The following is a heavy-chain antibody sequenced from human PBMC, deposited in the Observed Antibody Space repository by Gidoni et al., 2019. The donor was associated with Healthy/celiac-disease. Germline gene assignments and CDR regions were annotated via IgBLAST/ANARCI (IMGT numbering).Heavy chain of an antibody. D-gene: IGHD3-9*01. CDR3: ACVLRYFDWLIDY. J-gene: IGHJ4*02. CDR1: GFTFSSYA. Sequence: EVQRLESGGGLVQPGGSLRLSCAAHGFTFSSYAMSWVRQAPGKGLEWVSAISGIGGSTYYADSVKGRFTISRDNSKNTLYLQMNSLRAEDTAVYYCACVLRYFDWLIDYWGQGTLVTVSS. V-gene: IGHV3-23*01. CDR2: ISGIGGST.